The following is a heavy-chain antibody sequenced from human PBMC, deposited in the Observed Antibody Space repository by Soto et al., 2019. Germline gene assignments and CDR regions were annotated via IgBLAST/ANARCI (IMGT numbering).Heavy chain of an antibody. CDR1: GYTFTSYG. J-gene: IGHJ4*02. D-gene: IGHD6-19*01. CDR3: ARHTYSSGWSDFVY. CDR2: ISAYNGNT. Sequence: QVQLVQSGDEVKKPGASVKVSCKASGYTFTSYGISWARQAPGHGIEWMGWISAYNGNTNYAQKLQGRVTMTTDTSTSTACMELKSLRSDDTAVYYCARHTYSSGWSDFVYWGQGTLVTVSS. V-gene: IGHV1-18*01.